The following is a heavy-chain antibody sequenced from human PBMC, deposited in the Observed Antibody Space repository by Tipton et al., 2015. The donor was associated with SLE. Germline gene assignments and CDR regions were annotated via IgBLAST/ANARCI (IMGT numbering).Heavy chain of an antibody. Sequence: TLSLTCAVYGGSFSGYYWSWLRQSPGKGLEWIGEINHSGSTNYNPSLKSRVTISVDRSNNQFSLNLSSVTAADTAVYYCARERIEEYGGKENWXXXXGQXTLVTVSS. J-gene: IGHJ5*02. CDR3: ARERIEEYGGKENWXXX. CDR1: GGSFSGYY. CDR2: INHSGST. D-gene: IGHD4/OR15-4a*01. V-gene: IGHV4-34*01.